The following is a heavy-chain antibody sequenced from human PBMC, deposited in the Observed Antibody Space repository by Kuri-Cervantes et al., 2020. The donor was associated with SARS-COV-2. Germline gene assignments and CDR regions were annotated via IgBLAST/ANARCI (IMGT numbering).Heavy chain of an antibody. CDR1: ETIFPNYD. V-gene: IGHV1-8*01. J-gene: IGHJ4*02. CDR2: VKTNSGNT. CDR3: YCAPKEGFDS. D-gene: IGHD2-21*01. Sequence: ASALIFCNAPETIFPNYDINWLRQDTGQGVEWLGTVKTNSGNTLYAQFFQGRVTITRDTSTSTDYMGLSSLTSEDTAIYYCYCAPKEGFDSWGQGTLVTVSS.